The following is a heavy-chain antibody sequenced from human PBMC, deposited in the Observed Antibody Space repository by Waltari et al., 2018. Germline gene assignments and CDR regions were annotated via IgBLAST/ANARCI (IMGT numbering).Heavy chain of an antibody. J-gene: IGHJ3*02. CDR3: AKDSGSFDI. V-gene: IGHV3-23*04. D-gene: IGHD1-26*01. CDR2: ISASGGNT. Sequence: EVQLVESGGGLVQPGGSLRLSCAVSGFTFTNYAMTWVRQAPGKGLEWVSAISASGGNTYYADSVKGRFTVSRDNSKYTLYLQVRSLRAEDTAVYYCAKDSGSFDIWGQGTMVTVSS. CDR1: GFTFTNYA.